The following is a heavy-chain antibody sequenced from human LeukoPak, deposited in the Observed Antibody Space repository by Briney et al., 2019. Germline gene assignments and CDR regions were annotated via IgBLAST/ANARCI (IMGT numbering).Heavy chain of an antibody. D-gene: IGHD5-18*01. CDR3: ARNVDTHFDY. CDR1: GYSFTNYW. J-gene: IGHJ4*02. CDR2: IYPRDSDA. Sequence: GESLKISCQVSGYSFTNYWIAWVRQMPGKGLEFMAIIYPRDSDARYSPSFQGQVTISVDKSISIAYLQWSSLQASDTAVYYCARNVDTHFDYWGQGTLVTISS. V-gene: IGHV5-51*01.